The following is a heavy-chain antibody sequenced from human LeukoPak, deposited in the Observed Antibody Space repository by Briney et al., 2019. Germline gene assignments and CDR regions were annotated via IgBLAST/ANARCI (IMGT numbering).Heavy chain of an antibody. V-gene: IGHV1-18*01. Sequence: ASVKVSCKASGYSFSSYGISWVRQAPGQGLEWMTWISGNNGNTDFAKNFQGRVTMTTDTSTTTVYMELRSLKSDDTAVYFCARGGRDSSSWFFHCWGQGSLVTVSS. D-gene: IGHD6-13*01. CDR3: ARGGRDSSSWFFHC. CDR1: GYSFSSYG. CDR2: ISGNNGNT. J-gene: IGHJ4*02.